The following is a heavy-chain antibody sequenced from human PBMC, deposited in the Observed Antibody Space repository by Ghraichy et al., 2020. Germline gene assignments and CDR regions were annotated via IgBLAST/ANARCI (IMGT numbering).Heavy chain of an antibody. CDR3: AWLYSFGSPSYYHGKDV. V-gene: IGHV3-74*01. D-gene: IGHD5-18*01. J-gene: IGHJ6*02. CDR2: ISWDGRYT. CDR1: GFTISSFW. Sequence: GGSLRLSCVASGFTISSFWMHWVRQAPGKGPVWLSRISWDGRYTFYADSVGGRFTISRDNTKNTLYLQMNSLTPEDTAVYYCAWLYSFGSPSYYHGKDVWGQGTTVSVSS.